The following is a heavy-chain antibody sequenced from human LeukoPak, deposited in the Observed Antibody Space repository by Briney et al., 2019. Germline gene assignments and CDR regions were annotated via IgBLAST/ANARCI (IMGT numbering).Heavy chain of an antibody. D-gene: IGHD6-13*01. J-gene: IGHJ4*02. V-gene: IGHV3-7*02. CDR2: IKQDGSDK. CDR1: GFIFSSYW. Sequence: GGSLRLSCAASGFIFSSYWMSWVRQAPGKGLEWVANIKQDGSDKDYVDSVKGRFTISRDNAKNSLYLQTNSLRVEDTAVYYCARLSSSRKGIDYWGQGTLVTVSS. CDR3: ARLSSSRKGIDY.